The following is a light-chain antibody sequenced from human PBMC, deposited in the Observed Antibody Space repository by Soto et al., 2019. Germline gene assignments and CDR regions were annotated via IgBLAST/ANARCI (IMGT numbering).Light chain of an antibody. CDR1: SSDVGGYNY. J-gene: IGLJ2*01. V-gene: IGLV2-14*01. Sequence: QSVLTQPASVSGSPGQSITISCIGTSSDVGGYNYVSWYQQHTGKAPKLMIYGVTNRVSGVSDRFSASKSGNTASLTISGLQAEDEADYYCSSYRNINTVIFGGGTQLTVL. CDR2: GVT. CDR3: SSYRNINTVI.